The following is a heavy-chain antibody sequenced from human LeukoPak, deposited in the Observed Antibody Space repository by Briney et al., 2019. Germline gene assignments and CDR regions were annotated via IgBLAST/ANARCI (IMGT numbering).Heavy chain of an antibody. CDR3: AADPYDYGDYVLGY. D-gene: IGHD4-17*01. J-gene: IGHJ4*02. V-gene: IGHV1-58*01. Sequence: GTSVKVSCKASGFTFTSSAVQWVRQARGQRLEWIGWIVVGSGNTNYAQKFQEKVTITRDMSTSTAYMELSSLRSEDTAVYYCAADPYDYGDYVLGYWGQGTLVTVSS. CDR2: IVVGSGNT. CDR1: GFTFTSSA.